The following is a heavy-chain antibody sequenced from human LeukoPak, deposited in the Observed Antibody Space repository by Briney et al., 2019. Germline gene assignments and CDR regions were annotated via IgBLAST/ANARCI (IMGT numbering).Heavy chain of an antibody. Sequence: GGSLRLSWAASGFTVSSNYMSWVRQAPGKGLEWVSSISSSSSYIYYADSGKGRFTISRDNAKNSLYLQMNSLRAEDTAVYYCASLRGSGYDLSPWGQGTLVTVSS. D-gene: IGHD5-12*01. V-gene: IGHV3-21*01. CDR3: ASLRGSGYDLSP. CDR2: ISSSSSYI. CDR1: GFTVSSNY. J-gene: IGHJ5*02.